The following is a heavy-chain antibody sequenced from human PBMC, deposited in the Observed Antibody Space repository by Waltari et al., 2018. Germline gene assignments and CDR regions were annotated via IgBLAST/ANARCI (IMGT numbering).Heavy chain of an antibody. Sequence: QLQLQESGPGLVKPSETLSLTCTVSGGSISSSSSYWGWIRQPPGKGLEWIGSIYYGGSTYYNPSLKSRVTISVDTSKNQFSLKLSSVTAADTAVYYCARRARLRFLKMDVWGKGTTVTVSS. CDR2: IYYGGST. CDR1: GGSISSSSSY. J-gene: IGHJ6*04. CDR3: ARRARLRFLKMDV. D-gene: IGHD3-3*01. V-gene: IGHV4-39*01.